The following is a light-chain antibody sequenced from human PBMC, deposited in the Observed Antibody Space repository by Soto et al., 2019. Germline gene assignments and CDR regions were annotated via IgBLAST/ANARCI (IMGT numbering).Light chain of an antibody. J-gene: IGKJ1*01. CDR2: DAS. CDR3: QQYNNWTRT. CDR1: QSVSSN. V-gene: IGKV3D-15*01. Sequence: ELVIPKCPCTLSFSRWPLSSISFRASQSVSSNLAWYQQKPGQAPRLLIYDASNRATGIPARFSGSGSGTEFTLIIWRLQSEDFAVYYCQQYNNWTRTFGQGSKVEI.